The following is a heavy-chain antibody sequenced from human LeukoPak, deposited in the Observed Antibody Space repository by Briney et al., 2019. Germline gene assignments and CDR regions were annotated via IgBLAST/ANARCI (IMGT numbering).Heavy chain of an antibody. Sequence: GRSLRLSCAASGFTFSSYGTHRVRQAPGKGLEWVAVIWYDGSNKYYADSVKGRFTISRDNSKNTLYLQMNSLRAEDTAVYYCARSGTGYSSGWLYWGQGTLVTVSS. V-gene: IGHV3-33*01. J-gene: IGHJ4*02. CDR1: GFTFSSYG. CDR2: IWYDGSNK. D-gene: IGHD6-19*01. CDR3: ARSGTGYSSGWLY.